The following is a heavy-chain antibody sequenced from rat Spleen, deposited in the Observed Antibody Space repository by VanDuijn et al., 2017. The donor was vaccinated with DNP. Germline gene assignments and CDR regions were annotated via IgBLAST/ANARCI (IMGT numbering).Heavy chain of an antibody. CDR1: GFTFSSYD. CDR3: ATEDYGYPFDY. Sequence: EVQLVESGGGLLQPGRSLKLSCAASGFTFSSYDMAWVRQAPSKGLEWVASVNTGGGTYYRDSVKGRFTISRDNAKSTLYLQMDSLRSEDTATYYCATEDYGYPFDYWGQGVMVTVSS. V-gene: IGHV5-27*01. D-gene: IGHD1-7*01. J-gene: IGHJ2*01. CDR2: VNTGGGT.